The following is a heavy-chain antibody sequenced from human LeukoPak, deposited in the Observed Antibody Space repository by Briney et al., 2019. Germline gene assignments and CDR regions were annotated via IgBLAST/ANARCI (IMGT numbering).Heavy chain of an antibody. J-gene: IGHJ6*03. Sequence: SETLSLTCTVSGYSISSGYYWGWIRPPPGKGLEWIGSIYHSGSTNYNPSLKSRVTISVDTSKNQFSLKLSSVTAADTAVYYCARQRRGYYDILTGYYRAVYYYYMDVWGKGTTVTISS. D-gene: IGHD3-9*01. CDR3: ARQRRGYYDILTGYYRAVYYYYMDV. V-gene: IGHV4-38-2*02. CDR1: GYSISSGYY. CDR2: IYHSGST.